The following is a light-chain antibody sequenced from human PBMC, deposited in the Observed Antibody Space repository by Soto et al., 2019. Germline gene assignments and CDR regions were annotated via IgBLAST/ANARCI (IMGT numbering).Light chain of an antibody. CDR1: QSVLYSSTNRNC. CDR3: QHFYTSPLT. CDR2: WAS. V-gene: IGKV4-1*01. J-gene: IGKJ4*01. Sequence: DIVMTQSPDSLAVSLGERASINCSSSQSVLYSSTNRNCLAWYQQKPGQPPKLLIYWASIRESGVPDRFSGSGYGTDFTLTISNLQTEDVAVYYCQHFYTSPLTFDGGTKVEIK.